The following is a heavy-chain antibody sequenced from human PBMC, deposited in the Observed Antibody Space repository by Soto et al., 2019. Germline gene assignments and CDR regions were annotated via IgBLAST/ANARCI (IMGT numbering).Heavy chain of an antibody. D-gene: IGHD6-19*01. CDR3: ARSRVFIAVAGIANYYYYYCMDV. Sequence: PSQTLSLTCAISGDSVSSDSASWNWMRQSPSRGLEWLGRTYYRSKWYIEYAPSVQSRIIINPDTSKNQLSLQLNSLTPEDTAVYYCARSRVFIAVAGIANYYYYYCMDVWDQGTTVTVSS. V-gene: IGHV6-1*01. J-gene: IGHJ6*02. CDR2: TYYRSKWYI. CDR1: GDSVSSDSAS.